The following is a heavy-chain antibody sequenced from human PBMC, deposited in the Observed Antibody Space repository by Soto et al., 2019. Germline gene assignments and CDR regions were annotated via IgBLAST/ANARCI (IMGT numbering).Heavy chain of an antibody. V-gene: IGHV1-69*01. CDR1: GGTFSSYA. CDR3: ARGVVVPAATWGAFDI. CDR2: IIPIFGTA. J-gene: IGHJ3*02. Sequence: QVQLVQSGAEVKKPGSSVKVSCKASGGTFSSYAISWVRQAPGQGLEWMGGIIPIFGTANYAQKFQGRVTITADESTSTADMELSSLRSEDTAVYYCARGVVVPAATWGAFDIWGQGTMVTVSS. D-gene: IGHD2-2*01.